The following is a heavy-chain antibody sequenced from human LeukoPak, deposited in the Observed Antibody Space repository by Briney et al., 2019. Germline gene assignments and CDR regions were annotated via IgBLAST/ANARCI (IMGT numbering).Heavy chain of an antibody. Sequence: GESLKISCKGSGYRFTTYWIGWVRQRPGKGLEWMGVIHASGSDTRYSPAFQGQVNITADKPISTAYLQWSSLKAPDTTMYYCARRYDSSWYRHFDYWGQGTLVTVSS. D-gene: IGHD6-13*01. J-gene: IGHJ4*02. V-gene: IGHV5-51*04. CDR3: ARRYDSSWYRHFDY. CDR1: GYRFTTYW. CDR2: IHASGSDT.